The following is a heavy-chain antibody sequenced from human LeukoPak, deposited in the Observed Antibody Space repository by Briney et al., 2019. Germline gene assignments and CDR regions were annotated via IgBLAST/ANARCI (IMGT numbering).Heavy chain of an antibody. Sequence: PSETLSLTCTVSGYSISSGYYWGWIRQPPGKGLEWIGSIYHSGSTYYNPSLKSRVTISVDTSKNQFSLKLSSVTAADTAVYYCARDPGSISLIVVVASWFDPWGQGTLVTVSS. V-gene: IGHV4-38-2*02. CDR3: ARDPGSISLIVVVASWFDP. J-gene: IGHJ5*02. CDR2: IYHSGST. CDR1: GYSISSGYY. D-gene: IGHD2-15*01.